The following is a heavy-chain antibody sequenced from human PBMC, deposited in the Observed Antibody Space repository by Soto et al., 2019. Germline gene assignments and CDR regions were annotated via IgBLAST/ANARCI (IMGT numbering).Heavy chain of an antibody. CDR3: ARSPYTIDYYGSGSYSSNWIDP. CDR1: GGSISSGDYY. CDR2: IYYSGST. J-gene: IGHJ5*02. V-gene: IGHV4-30-4*01. D-gene: IGHD3-10*01. Sequence: SETLSLTCTVSGGSISSGDYYWSWLRQPPGKGLEWIGYIYYSGSTYYNPSLKIRVTISVDTSKNQFSLKPSSVTATDTAVYYCARSPYTIDYYGSGSYSSNWIDPWGQGTLVTVSS.